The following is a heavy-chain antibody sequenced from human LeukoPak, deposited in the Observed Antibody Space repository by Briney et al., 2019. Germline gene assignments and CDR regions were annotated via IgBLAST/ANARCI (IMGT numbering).Heavy chain of an antibody. CDR1: GGSFSDYY. D-gene: IGHD3-16*01. V-gene: IGHV4-34*01. Sequence: SETLSLTCAVTGGSFSDYYWSWIRQSPGKGLEWIGEINHSGGSRYNPPLTSRVAISVDTSQNQLSLTLTSVTAADTALYYCVRGVRSWGRKVLDYWGQGTLVTVSS. CDR2: INHSGGS. CDR3: VRGVRSWGRKVLDY. J-gene: IGHJ4*02.